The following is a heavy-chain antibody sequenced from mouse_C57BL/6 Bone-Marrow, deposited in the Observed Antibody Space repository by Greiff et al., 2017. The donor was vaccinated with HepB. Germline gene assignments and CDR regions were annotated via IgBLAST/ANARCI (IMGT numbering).Heavy chain of an antibody. V-gene: IGHV1-53*01. Sequence: QVQLQQPGTELVKPGASVKLSCKASGYTFTSYWMHWVKQRPGQGLEWIGNINPSNGGTNYNEKFKSKATLTVDKSSSTAYMQLSSLTSEDSAVYYCASARIYYYGSSYFRFAYWGQGTLVTVSA. CDR1: GYTFTSYW. CDR3: ASARIYYYGSSYFRFAY. D-gene: IGHD1-1*01. J-gene: IGHJ3*01. CDR2: INPSNGGT.